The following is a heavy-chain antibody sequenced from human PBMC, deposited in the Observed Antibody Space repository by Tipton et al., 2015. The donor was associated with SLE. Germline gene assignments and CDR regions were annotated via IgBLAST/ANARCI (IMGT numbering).Heavy chain of an antibody. V-gene: IGHV4-39*07. Sequence: TLSLTCTVSGGSISSSSYYWDWMRQPPGKGLEWIGSMYYSGSTYYNPSLKSRLTMSVDTSTKQFSLKLKSVTAADTAVYYCARRDPGYCTSTSCYAGWFDPWSQGTLVTVSS. D-gene: IGHD2-2*01. CDR1: GGSISSSSYY. CDR2: MYYSGST. CDR3: ARRDPGYCTSTSCYAGWFDP. J-gene: IGHJ5*02.